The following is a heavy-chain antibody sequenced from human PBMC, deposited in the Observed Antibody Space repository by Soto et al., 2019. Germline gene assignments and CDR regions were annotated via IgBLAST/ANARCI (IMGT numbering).Heavy chain of an antibody. J-gene: IGHJ4*02. CDR3: ARRKAKDTHDY. CDR2: INHSGST. CDR1: GGSFSGYY. Sequence: SETLSLTCAVYGGSFSGYYWSWIRQPPGKGLEWIGEINHSGSTDYNPSLKSRVTISVDTSKNQFSPKLSSVTAADTAVYYCARRKAKDTHDYWGQGTLVTVSS. V-gene: IGHV4-34*01.